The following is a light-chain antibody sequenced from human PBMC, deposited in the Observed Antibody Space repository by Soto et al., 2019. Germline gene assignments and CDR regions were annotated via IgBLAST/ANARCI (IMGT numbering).Light chain of an antibody. V-gene: IGKV3-20*01. CDR3: HQYASSPWT. J-gene: IGKJ1*01. CDR2: GAS. CDR1: ETVRSGS. Sequence: EIVLTQSPATLSLSPGEKATLSCMASETVRSGSLAWYEQKPVQAPMLLTFGASDRATAIPDRVVGSGSGTDFTLTITRLAPADFAVYHCHQYASSPWTFGQGTKLEIK.